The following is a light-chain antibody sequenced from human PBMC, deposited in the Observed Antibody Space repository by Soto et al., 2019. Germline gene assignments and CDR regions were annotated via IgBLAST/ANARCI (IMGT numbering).Light chain of an antibody. Sequence: DIQMTQSPASLSASVGDRVTISCRASQTISTFLNWYQQKPGTAPRLLIYRASSVQSGVPPRFSGGGSGRDFTLTISSLRPEDIATYFCQHSYSSPPWTFGQGTKVEV. CDR2: RAS. J-gene: IGKJ1*01. V-gene: IGKV1-39*01. CDR3: QHSYSSPPWT. CDR1: QTISTF.